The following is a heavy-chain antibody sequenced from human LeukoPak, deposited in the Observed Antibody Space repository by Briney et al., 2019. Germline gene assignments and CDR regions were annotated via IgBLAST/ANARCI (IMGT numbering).Heavy chain of an antibody. Sequence: ASVKLSCKSSGYTFTSYGISWVRRAPGQGLEWMGCIRVYNGNPNTAQNLQGRVPMPTAPSTSRAYMELRMLTPDDTAVYYGARDLRLESYYDTSGRTPPTLGYWGQGTLVTVSS. D-gene: IGHD3-22*01. J-gene: IGHJ4*02. V-gene: IGHV1-18*01. CDR2: IRVYNGNP. CDR3: ARDLRLESYYDTSGRTPPTLGY. CDR1: GYTFTSYG.